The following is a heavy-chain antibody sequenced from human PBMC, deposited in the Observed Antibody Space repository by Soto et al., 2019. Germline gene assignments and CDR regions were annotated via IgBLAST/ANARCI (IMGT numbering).Heavy chain of an antibody. Sequence: SETLSLTCTVSGGSISSSSYYWGWIRQPPGKGLEWIGSIYYSGSTYYNPSLKSRVTISVDTSKNQFSLKLSSVTAADTAVYYCARRGYSYGYDDYYYGMDVWGQGTTVTVSS. CDR1: GGSISSSSYY. J-gene: IGHJ6*02. CDR3: ARRGYSYGYDDYYYGMDV. CDR2: IYYSGST. V-gene: IGHV4-39*01. D-gene: IGHD5-18*01.